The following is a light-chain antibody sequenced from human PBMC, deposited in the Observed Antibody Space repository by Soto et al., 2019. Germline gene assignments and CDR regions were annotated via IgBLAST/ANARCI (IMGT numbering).Light chain of an antibody. CDR3: NSSDSSLSANV. V-gene: IGLV1-40*01. Sequence: QSVLTQPPSVSGAPGQRVTISCTGSSSNIGAGFDVHWYQQLPRTAPKLLIYSNNNRPSGVPDRFSVSRSATSASLAITGLQAAYEADYYCNSSDSSLSANVFGTGTKDTVL. J-gene: IGLJ1*01. CDR1: SSNIGAGFD. CDR2: SNN.